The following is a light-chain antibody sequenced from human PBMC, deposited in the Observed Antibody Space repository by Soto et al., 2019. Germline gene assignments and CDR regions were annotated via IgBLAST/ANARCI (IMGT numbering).Light chain of an antibody. CDR1: QSVSSKY. J-gene: IGKJ1*01. CDR2: GAS. V-gene: IGKV3-20*01. CDR3: QQYAGSRT. Sequence: EIELTQSPGTLSLSPGERATLSCRASQSVSSKYLAWYQQKPGQAPRLLIYGASSRATGIPDRFSGSGSGTDFTLTISRLEPEDFAVYYCQQYAGSRTFGQGTKVDIK.